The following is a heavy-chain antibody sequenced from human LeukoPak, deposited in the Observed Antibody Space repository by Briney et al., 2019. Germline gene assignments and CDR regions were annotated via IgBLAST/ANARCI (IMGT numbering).Heavy chain of an antibody. CDR1: GGSISSYY. V-gene: IGHV4-59*01. CDR3: ARDGRSRYYYMDV. J-gene: IGHJ6*03. CDR2: IYYSGST. D-gene: IGHD1-1*01. Sequence: PSETLSLTCTVSGGSISSYYWSWIRQPPGKGLEWIGYIYYSGSTKYNPSLKSRVTISVDTSKNQFSLKLSSVTAADTAVYYCARDGRSRYYYMDVWGKGTTVTVSS.